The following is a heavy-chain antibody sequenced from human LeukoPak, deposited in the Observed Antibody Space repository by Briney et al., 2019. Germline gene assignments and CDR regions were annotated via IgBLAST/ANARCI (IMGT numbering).Heavy chain of an antibody. V-gene: IGHV3-7*01. CDR1: GFTFSSYW. J-gene: IGHJ3*02. D-gene: IGHD3-9*01. CDR3: ARWPPYDILTGYMMNAFDI. Sequence: GGSLRLSCAASGFTFSSYWMSWVRQAPGKGLEWVANIKQDGSEKYYVDSVKGRFTISRDNAKNSLYLQMNSLRAEDTAVYYCARWPPYDILTGYMMNAFDIWGQGTMVTVSS. CDR2: IKQDGSEK.